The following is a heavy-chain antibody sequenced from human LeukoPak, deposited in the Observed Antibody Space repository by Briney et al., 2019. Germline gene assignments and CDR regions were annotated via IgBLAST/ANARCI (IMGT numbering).Heavy chain of an antibody. V-gene: IGHV3-21*01. J-gene: IGHJ4*02. Sequence: GGPLRLSCAASGFTFSSNTMTWVRQAPGKGLEWVSCISSSGSYIYYADSVKGRFTISRDNAKNSLYLQMNSLRAEDSAVYYCASGSIAVAGPPFGYWGQGSLVTVPS. CDR3: ASGSIAVAGPPFGY. CDR2: ISSSGSYI. D-gene: IGHD6-19*01. CDR1: GFTFSSNT.